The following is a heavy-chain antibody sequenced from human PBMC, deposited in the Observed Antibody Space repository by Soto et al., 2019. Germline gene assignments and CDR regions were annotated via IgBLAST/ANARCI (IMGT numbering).Heavy chain of an antibody. J-gene: IGHJ4*02. CDR2: INEDGSEK. CDR1: GFTFRSYW. D-gene: IGHD3-16*01. CDR3: ARALEPLRLPEYFAY. V-gene: IGHV3-7*01. Sequence: LRLSCAASGFTFRSYWMSWVRQAPGKGLEWVANINEDGSEKYYVDSVKGRITISRDNAKNSLYLQMNSLRAEDTAVYYCARALEPLRLPEYFAYWGLGILVTVSS.